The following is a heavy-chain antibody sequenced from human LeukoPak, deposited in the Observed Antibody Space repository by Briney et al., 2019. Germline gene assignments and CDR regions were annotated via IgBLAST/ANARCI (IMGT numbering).Heavy chain of an antibody. CDR3: ARDQPGTYTLSSL. D-gene: IGHD6-19*01. Sequence: GGSLSLSCAASGFTFSNYAMHWVRQAPGQGLEWVAFISFDGSDKYYADSVKGRFTISRDNSKNTLYLQMNSLRAEDTAVYYCARDQPGTYTLSSLWGRGNLVTVSS. CDR2: ISFDGSDK. CDR1: GFTFSNYA. V-gene: IGHV3-30-3*01. J-gene: IGHJ4*02.